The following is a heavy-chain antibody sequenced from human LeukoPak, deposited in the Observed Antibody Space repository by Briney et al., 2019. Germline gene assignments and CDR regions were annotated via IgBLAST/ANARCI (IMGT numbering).Heavy chain of an antibody. CDR1: GYTLTELS. CDR3: ATVGWRMGYNFDY. V-gene: IGHV1-24*01. J-gene: IGHJ4*02. Sequence: ASVKVSCKVSGYTLTELSMHWVRQAPGKGLEWMGGFDPEDSETIYAQKFQGRVTMTEDTSTDTAYMELSSLRSEDTAVYYCATVGWRMGYNFDYWGQGTLVTVSS. CDR2: FDPEDSET. D-gene: IGHD2-8*01.